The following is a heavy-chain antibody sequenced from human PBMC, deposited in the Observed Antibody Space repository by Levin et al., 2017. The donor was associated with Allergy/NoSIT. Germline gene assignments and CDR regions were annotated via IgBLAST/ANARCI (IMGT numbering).Heavy chain of an antibody. V-gene: IGHV3-7*01. CDR3: ARDRGYCSGGSCPSQNLFDY. D-gene: IGHD2-15*01. J-gene: IGHJ4*02. Sequence: LSLTCAASGFTFSSSWMSWVRQAPGKGLEWVANIKQDGSEKYYVDSVKGRFTISRDNAKSSLYLQMNSLRPEDTAVYYCARDRGYCSGGSCPSQNLFDYWGQGTLVTVSS. CDR1: GFTFSSSW. CDR2: IKQDGSEK.